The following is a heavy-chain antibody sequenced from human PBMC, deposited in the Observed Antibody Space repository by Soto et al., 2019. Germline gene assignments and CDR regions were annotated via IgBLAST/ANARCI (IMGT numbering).Heavy chain of an antibody. D-gene: IGHD6-13*01. CDR2: LFYSGST. Sequence: SETLSLTCTVSGGSISSSSYYWGWIRQPPGKGLEWIGSLFYSGSTYYNPSLKGRLTISVDTSKNQFSLKLSSVTAADTAVYYCRRVAAAGGGTFDWFDPWGHGTLVTVSS. V-gene: IGHV4-39*01. CDR1: GGSISSSSYY. CDR3: RRVAAAGGGTFDWFDP. J-gene: IGHJ5*02.